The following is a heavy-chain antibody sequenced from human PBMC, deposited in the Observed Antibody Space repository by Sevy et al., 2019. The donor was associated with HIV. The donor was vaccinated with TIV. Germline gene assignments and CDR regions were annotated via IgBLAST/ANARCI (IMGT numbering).Heavy chain of an antibody. Sequence: GGSLRLSCAASGFTFSSYWMSWVRQAPGKGLEWVANIKQDGSEKYYVDSVKGRFTISRDNAKNSLYLQMNSLRAEDTAVXXXXXAPTDFIVGXTEXXYXXXXXXXWGQGXTVTVSS. CDR3: XXAPTDFIVGXTEXXYXXXXXXX. CDR1: GFTFSSYW. CDR2: IKQDGSEK. V-gene: IGHV3-7*01. D-gene: IGHD1-26*01. J-gene: IGHJ6*02.